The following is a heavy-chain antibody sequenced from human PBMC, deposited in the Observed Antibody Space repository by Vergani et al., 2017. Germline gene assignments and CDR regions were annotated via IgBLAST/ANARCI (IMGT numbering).Heavy chain of an antibody. J-gene: IGHJ4*02. CDR1: NDSVSNTFYY. Sequence: QVQLQESGPGLVKPSETLSLTCTVSNDSVSNTFYYWGWIRQTPGKGLEWIGSIYYSGSTYYNPSLESRVTISLDKSKNHFSLSLSSVTAADTAVYYCVRRNNVVRETDYFDYWGQGILVTVSS. V-gene: IGHV4-39*07. CDR2: IYYSGST. CDR3: VRRNNVVRETDYFDY. D-gene: IGHD3-10*01.